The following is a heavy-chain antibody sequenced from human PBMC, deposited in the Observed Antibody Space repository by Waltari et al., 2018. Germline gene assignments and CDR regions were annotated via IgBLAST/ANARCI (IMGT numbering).Heavy chain of an antibody. CDR2: VSKSGGDT. D-gene: IGHD2-21*02. Sequence: EVQLLESGGGLVQPGGSLRLSCAASGFTFSSYAMSWVRQAPGKGLEGVSAVSKSGGDTYSADSVKGRFTISRDNSKNTLYLQMNSLRAEDTAVYYCAKRAIVVVTVDAFDIWGQGTTVTVSS. J-gene: IGHJ3*02. CDR3: AKRAIVVVTVDAFDI. CDR1: GFTFSSYA. V-gene: IGHV3-23*01.